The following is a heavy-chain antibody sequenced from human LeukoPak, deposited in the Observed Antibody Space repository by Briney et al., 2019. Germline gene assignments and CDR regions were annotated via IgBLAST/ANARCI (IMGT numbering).Heavy chain of an antibody. CDR1: GYTFIGYG. Sequence: ASVKVSCKTSGYTFIGYGISWVRQAPGQGLEWMGWISGYNGNTNYAQKLQGRVTMTTDTSTSTAYMELRSLRYDDTAVYYCARSDYGGFGDYWGQGTLVTVSS. V-gene: IGHV1-18*01. J-gene: IGHJ4*02. CDR3: ARSDYGGFGDY. D-gene: IGHD4-23*01. CDR2: ISGYNGNT.